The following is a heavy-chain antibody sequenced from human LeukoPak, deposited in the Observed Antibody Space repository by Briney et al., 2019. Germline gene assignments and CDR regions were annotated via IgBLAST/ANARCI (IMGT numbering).Heavy chain of an antibody. J-gene: IGHJ4*02. CDR2: INPNSGDT. CDR1: GYTFTGYY. D-gene: IGHD6-19*01. V-gene: IGHV1-2*02. Sequence: ASVKVSCKASGYTFTGYYMHWVRQAPGQGLEWMGWINPNSGDTNYAQKFQGRVTMTTDTSISTAYMELSRLRSDDTAVYYCARGRERIPLPGLDCWGQGTLVTVSS. CDR3: ARGRERIPLPGLDC.